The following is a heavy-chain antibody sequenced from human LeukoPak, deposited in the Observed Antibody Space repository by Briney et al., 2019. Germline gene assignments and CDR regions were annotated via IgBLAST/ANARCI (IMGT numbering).Heavy chain of an antibody. Sequence: GGSLRLSCAASGFTFSSYGMHWVRQAPGKGLEWVAVIWYDGSNKYYADSVKGRFTISRDNSKNTLYLQMNSLRAEDTAVYYCARERCSSTSCYSDYYYGMDVWGQGTTVTVSS. J-gene: IGHJ6*02. CDR2: IWYDGSNK. V-gene: IGHV3-33*01. CDR1: GFTFSSYG. CDR3: ARERCSSTSCYSDYYYGMDV. D-gene: IGHD2-2*01.